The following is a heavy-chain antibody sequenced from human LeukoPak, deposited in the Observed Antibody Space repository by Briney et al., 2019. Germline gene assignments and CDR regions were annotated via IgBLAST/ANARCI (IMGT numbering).Heavy chain of an antibody. Sequence: SETLSLTCTVSGYSISSGYYWGWIRQPPGKGLEWLGSIFYSGSTYYNPSLKSRVTMSVDTSKNQFSLKLSSVTAADTAVYYCAGTTVVTGDDYWGQGTLVTVSS. CDR1: GYSISSGYY. CDR3: AGTTVVTGDDY. J-gene: IGHJ4*02. V-gene: IGHV4-38-2*02. D-gene: IGHD4-23*01. CDR2: IFYSGST.